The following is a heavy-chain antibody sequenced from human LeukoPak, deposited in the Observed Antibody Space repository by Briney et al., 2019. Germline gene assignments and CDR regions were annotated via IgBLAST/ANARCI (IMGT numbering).Heavy chain of an antibody. V-gene: IGHV3-53*01. CDR3: ARDSYYDILTGYYRGEYYYGMDV. J-gene: IGHJ6*02. CDR1: GFTVSSNY. CDR2: IYSGGST. Sequence: GGSLRLSCAASGFTVSSNYMSWVRQAPGKGLEWGSVIYSGGSTYYADSVKGRFTISRDNSKNTLYLQMNRLRAEDTAVYYCARDSYYDILTGYYRGEYYYGMDVWGQGTTVTVSS. D-gene: IGHD3-9*01.